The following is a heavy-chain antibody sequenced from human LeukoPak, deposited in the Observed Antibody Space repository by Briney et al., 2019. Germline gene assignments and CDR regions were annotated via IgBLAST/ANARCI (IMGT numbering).Heavy chain of an antibody. CDR1: GFTFSSYS. CDR3: ARDERSKDIVVVPAAVDY. J-gene: IGHJ4*02. V-gene: IGHV3-21*01. CDR2: ISSSSSYI. Sequence: GGSLRLSCAASGFTFSSYSMNWVRQAPGKGLEWVSSISSSSSYIYYADSVKGRFTISRDNAKNSLYLQMNSLRAEDTAVYYCARDERSKDIVVVPAAVDYWGQGTLVTVSS. D-gene: IGHD2-2*01.